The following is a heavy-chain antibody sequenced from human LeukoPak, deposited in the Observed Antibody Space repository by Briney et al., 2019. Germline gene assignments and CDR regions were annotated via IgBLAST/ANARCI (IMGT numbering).Heavy chain of an antibody. Sequence: GGSLRLSCAASGFTFSSYSMNWVRQAPGKGLEWVSSISSSSSYIYYADSVKGRFTISRDNAKNSLYLQMNSLRVEDTAVYYCARVAAAGPFDYWGQGTLLTVSS. V-gene: IGHV3-21*01. CDR2: ISSSSSYI. J-gene: IGHJ4*02. D-gene: IGHD6-13*01. CDR1: GFTFSSYS. CDR3: ARVAAAGPFDY.